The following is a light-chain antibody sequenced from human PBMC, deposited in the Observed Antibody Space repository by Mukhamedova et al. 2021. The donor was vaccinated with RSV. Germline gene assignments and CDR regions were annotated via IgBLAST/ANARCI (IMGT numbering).Light chain of an antibody. V-gene: IGLV3-21*02. CDR1: SKS. J-gene: IGLJ2*01. CDR2: SDS. Sequence: SKSVHWYQQKPCQAPVLVVYSDSDRPSGIPERFSGSNSANTAALTVTRVEAGDEADYFCQVWDSYTALFGGGTKLIVL. CDR3: QVWDSYTAL.